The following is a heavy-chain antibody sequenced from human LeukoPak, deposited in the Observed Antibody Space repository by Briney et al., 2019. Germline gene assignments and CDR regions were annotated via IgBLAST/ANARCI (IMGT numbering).Heavy chain of an antibody. V-gene: IGHV3-23*01. CDR3: AKNYESGRGVPYGMDV. J-gene: IGHJ6*02. CDR2: IGSGSGGTT. CDR1: GFTFSSYA. Sequence: GGSLRLSCAASGFTFSSYAMRRVRQAPGKGLEWVSAIGSGSGGTTIYADSVKGRFTISRDNSKNTLYLQMSSLRGEDTAVYYCAKNYESGRGVPYGMDVWGQGTTVTVSS. D-gene: IGHD3-10*01.